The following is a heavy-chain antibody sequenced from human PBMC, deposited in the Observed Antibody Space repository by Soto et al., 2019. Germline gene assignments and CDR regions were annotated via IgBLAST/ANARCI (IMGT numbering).Heavy chain of an antibody. D-gene: IGHD6-13*01. CDR1: GFTFSSYS. J-gene: IGHJ5*02. CDR2: ISSSSSTI. Sequence: EVQLVESRGGVVQPGGSLRLSCAASGFTFSSYSMNWVRQAPGKGLEWVSYISSSSSTIYYADSVKGRFTISRDNAKNSLYLQMNSLRAEDTAVYYCARHPERIAQIGWFDPWGQGTLVTVSS. CDR3: ARHPERIAQIGWFDP. V-gene: IGHV3-48*01.